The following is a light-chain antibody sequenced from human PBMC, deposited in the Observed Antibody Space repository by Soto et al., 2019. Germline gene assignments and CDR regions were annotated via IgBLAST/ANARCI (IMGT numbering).Light chain of an antibody. CDR2: DVS. V-gene: IGLV2-14*01. Sequence: QSALAQPASVSRSPGQSITISCTGTSSDVGAFNYVSWYQQHPGKVPKLMIYDVSNRPSGVSNRFSGSKSGNTASLTITGLQPEDEADYYCSSYTSTYAVSFGGGTKLTV. CDR1: SSDVGAFNY. J-gene: IGLJ2*01. CDR3: SSYTSTYAVS.